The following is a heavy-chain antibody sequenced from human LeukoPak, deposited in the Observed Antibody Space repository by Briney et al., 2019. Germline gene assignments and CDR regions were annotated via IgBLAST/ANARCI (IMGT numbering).Heavy chain of an antibody. CDR1: GGSISSYY. J-gene: IGHJ5*02. D-gene: IGHD3-10*01. Sequence: PSETLSLTCTVSGGSISSYYWSWIRQPPGKGLEWIGYIYYSGSTNYNPSLKSRVTISVDTSKNQFSLKPSSVTAADTAVYYCARGPYYGSGSSNWFDPWGQGTLVIVSS. V-gene: IGHV4-59*01. CDR3: ARGPYYGSGSSNWFDP. CDR2: IYYSGST.